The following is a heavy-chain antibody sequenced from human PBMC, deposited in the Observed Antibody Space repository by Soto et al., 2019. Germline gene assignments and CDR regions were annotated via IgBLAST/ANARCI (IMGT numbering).Heavy chain of an antibody. D-gene: IGHD3-3*01. Sequence: SETLSLTCAVYGGSFSGYYWGWIRQPPGKGLEWIGEINHSGSTNYNPSLKSRVTISVDTSKNQFSLKLSSVTAADTAVYYCARATEWLTNFDYWGQGTLVTV. V-gene: IGHV4-34*01. CDR2: INHSGST. CDR1: GGSFSGYY. J-gene: IGHJ4*02. CDR3: ARATEWLTNFDY.